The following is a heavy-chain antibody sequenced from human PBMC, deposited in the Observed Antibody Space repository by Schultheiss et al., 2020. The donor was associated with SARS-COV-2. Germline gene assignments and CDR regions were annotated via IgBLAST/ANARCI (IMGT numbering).Heavy chain of an antibody. V-gene: IGHV3-30*18. Sequence: GGSLRLSCAASGFTFNVYGMHWVRQAPGKGLEWVAVISYDGDDPYYLDSVKGRFTISRDNSKNTLYLQINSLRPEDTAVYFCVKAGGRWLVTGYYYAFDVWGRGTTVTVSS. CDR1: GFTFNVYG. D-gene: IGHD6-19*01. CDR3: VKAGGRWLVTGYYYAFDV. J-gene: IGHJ6*02. CDR2: ISYDGDDP.